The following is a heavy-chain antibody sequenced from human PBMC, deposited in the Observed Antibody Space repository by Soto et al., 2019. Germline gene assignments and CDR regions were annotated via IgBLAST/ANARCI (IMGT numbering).Heavy chain of an antibody. CDR2: ISGTGYNT. CDR3: AKAGFSSSWSPTYFDY. D-gene: IGHD6-13*01. Sequence: EVQLLESGGGLVQPGGSLRLSCAASGFTFTSYAMNWVRLAPGKGLEWVSAISGTGYNTYYADSVKGRFTISIDNTKNTRYLQMNSLRAEDTAVYYCAKAGFSSSWSPTYFDYWGQGTLVTVSS. CDR1: GFTFTSYA. J-gene: IGHJ4*02. V-gene: IGHV3-23*01.